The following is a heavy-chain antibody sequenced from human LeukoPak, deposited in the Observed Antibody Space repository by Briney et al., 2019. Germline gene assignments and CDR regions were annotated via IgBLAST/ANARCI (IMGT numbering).Heavy chain of an antibody. Sequence: PGGSLRLSCAASGFTFSSYSMNWVRQAPGKGLEGVSSISSSSSYIYYADSVKGRFTISRDNAKNSLYLQMNSLRAEDTAVYYCARDPQTAYYYDSSGYYHDYWGQGTLVTVSS. CDR3: ARDPQTAYYYDSSGYYHDY. CDR2: ISSSSSYI. CDR1: GFTFSSYS. V-gene: IGHV3-21*01. J-gene: IGHJ4*02. D-gene: IGHD3-22*01.